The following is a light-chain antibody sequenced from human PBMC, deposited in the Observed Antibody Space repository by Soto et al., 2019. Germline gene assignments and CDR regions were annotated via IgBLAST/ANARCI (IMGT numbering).Light chain of an antibody. CDR2: RAS. CDR1: QSLGDN. Sequence: EIVMTQSPATLAVSPGDTATLSCRASQSLGDNLAWYQQKPGQAPRLLIFRASSRAKGVPARFSASGSGTEFTLTISGLQSEDFAVYYCQQYNSWPITFGQGTRL. J-gene: IGKJ5*01. V-gene: IGKV3-15*01. CDR3: QQYNSWPIT.